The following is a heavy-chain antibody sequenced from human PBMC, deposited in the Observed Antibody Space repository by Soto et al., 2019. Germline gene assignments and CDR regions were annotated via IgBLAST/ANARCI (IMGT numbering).Heavy chain of an antibody. D-gene: IGHD2-2*01. CDR3: ARGECSSNYCFTRWALDI. CDR2: ISHSGST. J-gene: IGHJ3*02. Sequence: SETLSLTCAVSGGSVSAYHWTWIRQTPGKGLEWIGEISHSGSTNYKPSLNSRVTISADPSKKQFSLNLTSMTAADSGVYYCARGECSSNYCFTRWALDIWGQGTVVTVS. V-gene: IGHV4-34*01. CDR1: GGSVSAYH.